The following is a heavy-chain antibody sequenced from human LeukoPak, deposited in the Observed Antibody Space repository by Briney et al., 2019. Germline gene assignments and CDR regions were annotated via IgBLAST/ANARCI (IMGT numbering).Heavy chain of an antibody. CDR2: ISYDGSNK. V-gene: IGHV3-30*03. CDR1: GFTFSSYG. CDR3: ARDQGSSSNYYYYGMDV. Sequence: PGRSLRLSCAASGFTFSSYGMHWVRQAPGEGLEWVAVISYDGSNKYYADSVKGRFTISRDNSKNTLYLQMNSLRAEDTAVYYCARDQGSSSNYYYYGMDVWGQGTTVTVSS. J-gene: IGHJ6*02. D-gene: IGHD6-6*01.